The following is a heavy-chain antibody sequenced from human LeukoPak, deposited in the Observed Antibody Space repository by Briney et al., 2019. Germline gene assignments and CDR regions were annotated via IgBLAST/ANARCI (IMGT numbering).Heavy chain of an antibody. J-gene: IGHJ4*02. CDR1: GGSISSSSYY. Sequence: PSETLSLTCTVSGGSISSSSYYWGWIRQPPGKGLEWIGSIYYSGSTYYNPSLKSRVTISVDTSKNQFSLKLSSVTAADTAVYYCARSSPTTVVTLLTLDYWGQGTLVTVSS. D-gene: IGHD4-23*01. CDR2: IYYSGST. CDR3: ARSSPTTVVTLLTLDY. V-gene: IGHV4-39*01.